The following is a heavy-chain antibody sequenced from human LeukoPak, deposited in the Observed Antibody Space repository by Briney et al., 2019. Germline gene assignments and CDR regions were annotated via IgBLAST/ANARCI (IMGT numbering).Heavy chain of an antibody. CDR1: GFIFSKYA. D-gene: IGHD6-6*01. V-gene: IGHV3-23*01. CDR3: AKDLWHLVRMIDH. J-gene: IGHJ4*02. CDR2: ISAIGAST. Sequence: GGSLRLSCEGSGFIFSKYAMNWVRQAPGKGLEWVSAISAIGASTYYIDSVKGRFTISRDNSNNTLYLQMNSLRAEDTARYYCAKDLWHLVRMIDHWGQGILVIAST.